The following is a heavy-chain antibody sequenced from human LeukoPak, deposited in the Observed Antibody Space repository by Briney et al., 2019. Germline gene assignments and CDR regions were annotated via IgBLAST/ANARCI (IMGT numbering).Heavy chain of an antibody. V-gene: IGHV4-39*01. Sequence: SETLSLTCSVSGGSISGTTHNWGWIRQPPGKGLEWIATIYYSESTKKSPSLKSRVTLSLDTSRNQFSLKLSSVTAADTAVYYCARQGSSSWYGWYFDLWGRGSLVTVSS. CDR2: IYYSEST. CDR3: ARQGSSSWYGWYFDL. D-gene: IGHD6-13*01. CDR1: GGSISGTTHN. J-gene: IGHJ2*01.